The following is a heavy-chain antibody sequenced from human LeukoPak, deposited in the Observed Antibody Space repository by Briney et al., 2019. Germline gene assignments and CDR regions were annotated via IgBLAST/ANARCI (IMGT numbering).Heavy chain of an antibody. J-gene: IGHJ5*02. CDR2: IYYSGST. CDR3: ARMVPRGGRYSSSVNWFDP. D-gene: IGHD6-6*01. Sequence: PSETLSLTCTVSGGSISSSSYYWGWIRQPPGEGLEWIGSIYYSGSTYYNPSLESRVTISVDTSKNQFSLKLSSVTAADTAVYYCARMVPRGGRYSSSVNWFDPWGQGTLVTVSS. CDR1: GGSISSSSYY. V-gene: IGHV4-39*07.